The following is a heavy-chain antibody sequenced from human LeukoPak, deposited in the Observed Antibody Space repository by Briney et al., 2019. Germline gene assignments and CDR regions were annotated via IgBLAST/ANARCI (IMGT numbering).Heavy chain of an antibody. J-gene: IGHJ4*02. V-gene: IGHV3-49*04. CDR3: TRVSGSGSYYNAYYFDY. D-gene: IGHD3-10*01. CDR2: IRSKAYGGTT. Sequence: GGSLRLSCTASGFTFGDYAMSWVRQAPGKGLEWVGFIRSKAYGGTTEYAASVKGRFTISRDDSKSIAYLQMNSLKTEDTAVYYCTRVSGSGSYYNAYYFDYWGQGTLVTVSS. CDR1: GFTFGDYA.